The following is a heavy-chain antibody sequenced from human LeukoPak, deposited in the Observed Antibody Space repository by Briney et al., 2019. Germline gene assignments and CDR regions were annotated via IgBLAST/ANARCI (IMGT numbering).Heavy chain of an antibody. CDR1: GGSISSYY. CDR3: ARGTPYSSSPYAFDI. Sequence: SETLSLTCTVSGGSISSYYWSWIRQPAGKGLEWIGRIYTSGSTNYNPSLKSRVTMSVDTSKNQFSLKLSSVTAADTAVYYCARGTPYSSSPYAFDIWGQGTMVTVSS. CDR2: IYTSGST. D-gene: IGHD6-6*01. J-gene: IGHJ3*02. V-gene: IGHV4-4*07.